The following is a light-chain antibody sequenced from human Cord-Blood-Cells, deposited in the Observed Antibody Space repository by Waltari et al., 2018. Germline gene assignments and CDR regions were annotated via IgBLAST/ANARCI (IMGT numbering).Light chain of an antibody. CDR2: KDS. CDR1: VLPKQY. CDR3: QSADSSGTWV. J-gene: IGLJ3*02. V-gene: IGLV3-25*02. Sequence: SYELTQPPSVSVSPGQTARITCSGDVLPKQYAYWYQQKPGQAPVLGIYKDSERPSGIPERFSGSSSGTTVTLTISGVQAEDEADYYCQSADSSGTWVFGGGTKLTVL.